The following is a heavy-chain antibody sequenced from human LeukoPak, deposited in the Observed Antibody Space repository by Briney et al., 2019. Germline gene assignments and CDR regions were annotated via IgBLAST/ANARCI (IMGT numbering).Heavy chain of an antibody. CDR2: INAYNDNT. D-gene: IGHD1-26*01. CDR1: GYTFNSAG. Sequence: ASAKVSCKASGYTFNSAGISWVRQAPGQGLEWMGWINAYNDNTKYAEKLQGRVTMTTDTSTSTAYMELRSLRSDDTAVYYCARTTNSYYYYYYIDVWGKGTTVTVSS. CDR3: ARTTNSYYYYYYIDV. J-gene: IGHJ6*03. V-gene: IGHV1-18*01.